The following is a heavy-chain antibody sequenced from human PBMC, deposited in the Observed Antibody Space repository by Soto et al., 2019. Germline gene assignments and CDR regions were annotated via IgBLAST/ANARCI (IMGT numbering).Heavy chain of an antibody. Sequence: GGSLRLSCAASGFTFSNYWMSWVRQTPGKGLEWVSAISGGGGSKYYADSVKGRFTISRDNSKNTLYLQMNSLRAEDTAVYYCAKEAGDGLEYYWGQGTLVTVSS. D-gene: IGHD4-17*01. V-gene: IGHV3-23*01. CDR2: ISGGGGSK. J-gene: IGHJ4*02. CDR1: GFTFSNYW. CDR3: AKEAGDGLEYY.